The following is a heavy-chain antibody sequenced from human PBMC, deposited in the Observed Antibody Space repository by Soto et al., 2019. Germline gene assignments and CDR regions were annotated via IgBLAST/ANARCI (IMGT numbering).Heavy chain of an antibody. V-gene: IGHV3-7*05. CDR2: IKEDGSDK. CDR1: GFTFSDFW. J-gene: IGHJ4*02. Sequence: PGGSLRLSCAASGFTFSDFWMSWVRQAPGKGLELVANIKEDGSDKNHVDSVKGRFTISRDNAKNLVYLQMNNLRVEDTAVYYCARGGWLAYWGQGTLVTVSS. CDR3: ARGGWLAY.